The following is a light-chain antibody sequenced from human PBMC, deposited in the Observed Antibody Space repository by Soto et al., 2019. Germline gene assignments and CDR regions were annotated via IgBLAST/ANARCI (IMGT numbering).Light chain of an antibody. Sequence: DIQMTQSPSSLSASVGDRVTITCRASQGISNSLAWYQLKPGKVPKLLIFAASTLQLCVPSRFSGSGSGTDFPLTISGLQREDVATYYCQRYNSAALTFGPRTKVDI. CDR3: QRYNSAALT. V-gene: IGKV1-27*01. CDR2: AAS. J-gene: IGKJ3*01. CDR1: QGISNS.